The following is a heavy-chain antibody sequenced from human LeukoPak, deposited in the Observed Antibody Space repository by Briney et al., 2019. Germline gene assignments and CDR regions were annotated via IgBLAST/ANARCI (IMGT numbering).Heavy chain of an antibody. CDR1: GGTFSSYA. V-gene: IGHV1-69*13. Sequence: ASVKVSCKASGGTFSSYAISWVRQAPGQGLEWMGGIIPIFGTANYAQKFQGRVTITADESTSTAYMELGSLRSEDTAVYYCARETTYYDFWSAHRGVFDIWGQGTMVTVSS. CDR2: IIPIFGTA. CDR3: ARETTYYDFWSAHRGVFDI. D-gene: IGHD3-3*01. J-gene: IGHJ3*02.